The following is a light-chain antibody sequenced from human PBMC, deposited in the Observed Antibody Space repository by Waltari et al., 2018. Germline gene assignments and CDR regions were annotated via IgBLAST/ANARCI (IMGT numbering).Light chain of an antibody. CDR2: DAS. J-gene: IGKJ1*01. Sequence: EVVLTQSSGTLSSSPGETPTLSCRASESFTTDYPAWYQQKPGQASRLLIYDASTRAAGIPDRCSGSGSWTDFTITITRMEPEDFAVYHCQQYGSLPWTFGQGTRVDMK. V-gene: IGKV3-20*01. CDR3: QQYGSLPWT. CDR1: ESFTTDY.